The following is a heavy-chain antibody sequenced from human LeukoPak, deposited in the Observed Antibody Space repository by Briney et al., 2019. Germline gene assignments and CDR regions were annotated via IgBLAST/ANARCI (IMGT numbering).Heavy chain of an antibody. V-gene: IGHV3-23*01. Sequence: GGSLRLSCAASGFTFSRYAMSWVRQAPGKGLEWVSAISGSGGSTYYADSVKGRFTISRDDSKNTLYLQMNSLRAEDTAVYYCAKDRAYCGGDCYPGSDFDYWGQGTLVTVSS. CDR2: ISGSGGST. CDR1: GFTFSRYA. D-gene: IGHD2-21*02. J-gene: IGHJ4*02. CDR3: AKDRAYCGGDCYPGSDFDY.